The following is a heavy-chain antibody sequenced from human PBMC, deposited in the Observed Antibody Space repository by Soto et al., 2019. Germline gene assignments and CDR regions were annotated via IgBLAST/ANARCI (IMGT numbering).Heavy chain of an antibody. D-gene: IGHD3-9*01. CDR1: GFTFSSYG. CDR3: AKDLNDILTGYSAQYYYYYGMDV. CDR2: ISYDGSNK. V-gene: IGHV3-30*18. Sequence: PGGSLRLSCAASGFTFSSYGMHWVRQAPGKGLEWVAVISYDGSNKYYADSVKGRFTISRDNSKNTLYLQMNSLRAEDTAVYYCAKDLNDILTGYSAQYYYYYGMDVWGQGATVTVSS. J-gene: IGHJ6*02.